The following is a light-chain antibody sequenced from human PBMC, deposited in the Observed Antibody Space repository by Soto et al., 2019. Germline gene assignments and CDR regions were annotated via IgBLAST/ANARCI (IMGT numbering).Light chain of an antibody. V-gene: IGKV1-5*03. CDR3: QQYNSYSWT. J-gene: IGKJ1*01. CDR1: QSFSSW. CDR2: KAS. Sequence: DIQMTQSPSTLSASVGDRVTITCRASQSFSSWLAWYQQKAGKAPKLLIYKASSLESGVPSRFSCSASGTEFTLTISSLQPDDFATYYCQQYNSYSWTFGQGTKVEIK.